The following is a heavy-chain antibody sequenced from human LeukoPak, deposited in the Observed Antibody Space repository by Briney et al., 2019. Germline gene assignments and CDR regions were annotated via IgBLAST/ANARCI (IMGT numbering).Heavy chain of an antibody. CDR3: ARDQRWWEILLHTLGAFDI. V-gene: IGHV1-18*01. CDR1: GYTFTSYG. J-gene: IGHJ3*02. Sequence: ASVKVSCKASGYTFTSYGISWVRQAPGQGLEWMGRISAHNGNTNYAQKLQGRVTMTTDTSTSTAYMELRSLRSDDTAVYYCARDQRWWEILLHTLGAFDIWGQGTMVTVSS. CDR2: ISAHNGNT. D-gene: IGHD1-26*01.